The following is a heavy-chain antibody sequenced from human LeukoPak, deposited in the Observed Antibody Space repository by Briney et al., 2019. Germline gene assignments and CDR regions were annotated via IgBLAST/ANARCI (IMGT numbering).Heavy chain of an antibody. Sequence: GGSLRLSCAASGFTFSSYGMHWVRQAPGKGLEWVAFIRYDGSNKYYADSVKGQFTISRDNSKNTLYLQMNSLRAEDTAVYYCASEPYYYDSSGYTPGGYWGQGTLVTVSS. CDR2: IRYDGSNK. J-gene: IGHJ4*02. CDR1: GFTFSSYG. V-gene: IGHV3-30*02. CDR3: ASEPYYYDSSGYTPGGY. D-gene: IGHD3-22*01.